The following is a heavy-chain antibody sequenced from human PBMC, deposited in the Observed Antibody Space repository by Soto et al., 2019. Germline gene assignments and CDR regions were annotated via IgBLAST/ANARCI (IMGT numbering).Heavy chain of an antibody. CDR3: ARPLSYYDFWSGFSGMDV. V-gene: IGHV4-39*01. CDR2: ICYNGST. Sequence: SETLSLTCTVSGGSISSSSYYWGWIRQPPGEGLEWIGSICYNGSTYYNPSLKSRVTISVDTSKNQFSLDLSSVTAAETAVYYCARPLSYYDFWSGFSGMDVWGQGTTVTVSS. D-gene: IGHD3-3*01. J-gene: IGHJ6*02. CDR1: GGSISSSSYY.